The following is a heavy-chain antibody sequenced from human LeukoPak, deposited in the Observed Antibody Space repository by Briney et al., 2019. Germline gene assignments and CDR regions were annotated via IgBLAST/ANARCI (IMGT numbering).Heavy chain of an antibody. D-gene: IGHD5-24*01. CDR1: GGTFSSYA. V-gene: IGHV1-69*05. J-gene: IGHJ4*02. CDR3: ARVRRDGYNYLFDY. Sequence: GASVKVSCKASGGTFSSYAISWVRQAPGQGLEWMGGIIPIFGTANYAQKFQGRVTITTDESTSTAYMELSSLRSEDTAVYYCARVRRDGYNYLFDYWGQGTLVTVSS. CDR2: IIPIFGTA.